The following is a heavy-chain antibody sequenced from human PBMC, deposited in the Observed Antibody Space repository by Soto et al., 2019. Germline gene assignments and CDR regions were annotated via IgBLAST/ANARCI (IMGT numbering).Heavy chain of an antibody. D-gene: IGHD3-16*01. V-gene: IGHV3-30-3*01. CDR3: ARPWGQLSTYYYGMDT. Sequence: QVQLVESGGGVVQPGRSLTLSCAASGFTFRNYAMHWVRQAPGKGLEWVATISYDGDNEYYTDSVKGPFTISRDNSKNTLYLQMTSLRPEDTAVYYCARPWGQLSTYYYGMDTWGQGTTVTVSS. CDR2: ISYDGDNE. CDR1: GFTFRNYA. J-gene: IGHJ6*02.